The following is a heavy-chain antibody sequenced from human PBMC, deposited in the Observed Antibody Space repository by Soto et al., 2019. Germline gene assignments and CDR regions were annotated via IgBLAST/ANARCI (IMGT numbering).Heavy chain of an antibody. CDR3: ARVYCSSNSCHFYFDY. D-gene: IGHD2-2*01. CDR2: INDSGST. J-gene: IGHJ4*02. V-gene: IGHV4-34*01. CDR1: GGSFSGYY. Sequence: SETLSLTCAVYGGSFSGYYWSWIRQPPGKGLEWIGEINDSGSTNYNPSHKSRVTISVDTFKNQFSLKLSSVTAADTAVYYCARVYCSSNSCHFYFDYWGQGTLVTVSS.